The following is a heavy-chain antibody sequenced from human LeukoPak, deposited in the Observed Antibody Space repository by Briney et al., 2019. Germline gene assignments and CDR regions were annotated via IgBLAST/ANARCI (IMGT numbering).Heavy chain of an antibody. V-gene: IGHV3-7*03. J-gene: IGHJ6*02. Sequence: QTWGSPRLSRAASGFTFSSYAMSWVRQAPGKGLEWVASINHNGNVNYYVDSVKGRFTISRDNAKNSLYLQMSNLRAEDTAVYFCARGGGLDVWGQGATVTVSS. CDR1: GFTFSSYA. CDR2: INHNGNVN. CDR3: ARGGGLDV. D-gene: IGHD3-16*01.